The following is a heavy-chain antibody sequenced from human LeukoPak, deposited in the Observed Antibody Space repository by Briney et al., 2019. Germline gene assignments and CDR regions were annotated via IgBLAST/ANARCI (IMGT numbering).Heavy chain of an antibody. V-gene: IGHV1-2*02. D-gene: IGHD1-26*01. Sequence: ASVKVSCTASRYTLTGYYMHWVRQPPGQGREWMGWINPNSGGTNYAQKFQGRVAMTRDTSISTAYMELSRLRSDDTAVYYCASSGSYCPLFDYWGQGTLVTVSS. CDR1: RYTLTGYY. CDR2: INPNSGGT. J-gene: IGHJ4*02. CDR3: ASSGSYCPLFDY.